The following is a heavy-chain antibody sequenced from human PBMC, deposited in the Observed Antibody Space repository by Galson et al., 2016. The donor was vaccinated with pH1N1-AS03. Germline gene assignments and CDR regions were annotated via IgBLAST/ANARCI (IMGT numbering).Heavy chain of an antibody. D-gene: IGHD3-22*01. CDR2: ISYDGNNK. J-gene: IGHJ4*02. CDR3: ARDAPPPGDSDSSGIFDH. CDR1: GFTFSIYG. V-gene: IGHV3-30*03. Sequence: SLRLSCAASGFTFSIYGIHWVRQAPGKGLEWVAVISYDGNNKYYADSVKGRFTISRDNSNNRLYLQMNSLRSVDTAVYYCARDAPPPGDSDSSGIFDHWGQGTLVTVSS.